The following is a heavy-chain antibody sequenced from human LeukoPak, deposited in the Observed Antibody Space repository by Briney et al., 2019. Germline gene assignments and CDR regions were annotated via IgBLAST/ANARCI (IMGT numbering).Heavy chain of an antibody. CDR1: GGSISSYYW. CDR3: AHSRETGPFDY. V-gene: IGHV2-5*08. Sequence: TLSLTCTVSGGSISSYYWSWIRQPPGKALEWLALIYWDDDKRYSPSLKSRLTITKDTSKNQVVLTMTNMDPVDTATYYCAHSRETGPFDYWGQGTLVTVSS. J-gene: IGHJ4*02. CDR2: IYWDDDK. D-gene: IGHD3-9*01.